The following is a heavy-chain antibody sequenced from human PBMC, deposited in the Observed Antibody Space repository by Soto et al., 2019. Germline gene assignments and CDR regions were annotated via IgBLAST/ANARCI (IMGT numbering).Heavy chain of an antibody. CDR2: ISYDGSNK. V-gene: IGHV3-30*18. CDR3: AKESYYDFWSGTGEGDYYYGMDV. J-gene: IGHJ6*02. CDR1: EATFGDYG. Sequence: QSDSSAAGEATFGDYGMHWVLQTQGKGLEWVAVISYDGSNKYYADSVKGRFTISRDNSKNTLYLQMNSLRAEDTAVYYCAKESYYDFWSGTGEGDYYYGMDVWGQGTTVTVSS. D-gene: IGHD3-3*01.